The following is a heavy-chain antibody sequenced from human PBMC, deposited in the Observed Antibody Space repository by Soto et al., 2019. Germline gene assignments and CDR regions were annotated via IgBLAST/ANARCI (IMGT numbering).Heavy chain of an antibody. V-gene: IGHV3-9*01. J-gene: IGHJ3*01. CDR2: INWNSGAM. D-gene: IGHD3-3*01. Sequence: EVQLVESGGGLVQPGRSLRLSCAASGFSFGESGMHWVRQPPGKGLEWVSGINWNSGAMDYVDSVKGRFTISRDNAKNSLNLQIKSMRAGDTTLYYCAKEHVHLQWSNSLDLLGQGPMVTVSS. CDR1: GFSFGESG. CDR3: AKEHVHLQWSNSLDL.